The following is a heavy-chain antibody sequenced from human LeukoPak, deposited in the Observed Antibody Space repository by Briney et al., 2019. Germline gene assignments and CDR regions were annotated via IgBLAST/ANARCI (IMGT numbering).Heavy chain of an antibody. CDR2: ISGSGGST. D-gene: IGHD3/OR15-3a*01. Sequence: PGGSLRLSCAASGFTFRSHDMSWVRQAPGKGLEWVSGISGSGGSTFYADYVKGRFTISRDNSKNTLYLQMNGLRVEGTAIYYCVREGPRGLAFDIWGQGTMVTVSS. J-gene: IGHJ3*02. V-gene: IGHV3-23*01. CDR3: VREGPRGLAFDI. CDR1: GFTFRSHD.